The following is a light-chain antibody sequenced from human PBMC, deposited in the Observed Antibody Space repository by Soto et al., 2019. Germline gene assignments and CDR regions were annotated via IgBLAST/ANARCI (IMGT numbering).Light chain of an antibody. CDR3: SSYAASNNVI. CDR1: NSDVGGYNY. Sequence: QSALTQPPSASGSPGQSVTISCTGTNSDVGGYNYVSWYQQHPGKAPKLMIYDVSKRPSGVPDRFSGSKSGNTASLTVSGLQAEDEADYYCSSYAASNNVIFGGGTKVTVL. CDR2: DVS. J-gene: IGLJ2*01. V-gene: IGLV2-8*01.